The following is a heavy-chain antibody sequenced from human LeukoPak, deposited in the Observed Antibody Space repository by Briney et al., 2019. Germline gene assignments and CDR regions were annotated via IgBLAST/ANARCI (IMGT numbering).Heavy chain of an antibody. CDR2: IIPIFGTA. CDR3: ASGPFGNMDWFDP. Sequence: GASVKVSCKASGGTFSSYAISWVRQAPGQGLEWMGGIIPIFGTANYAQKFQGRVTITTEESTSTAYMELSSLRSEDTAVYYCASGPFGNMDWFDPWGQGTLVTVSS. J-gene: IGHJ5*02. D-gene: IGHD3-10*01. V-gene: IGHV1-69*05. CDR1: GGTFSSYA.